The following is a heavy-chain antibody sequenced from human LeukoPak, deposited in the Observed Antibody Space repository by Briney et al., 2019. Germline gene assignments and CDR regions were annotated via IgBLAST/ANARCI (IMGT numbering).Heavy chain of an antibody. D-gene: IGHD1-26*01. V-gene: IGHV1-46*01. Sequence: ASVKVSCKASGYTFTSYYMHWVRQAPGQGLEWMGIINPSGGSTSYAQKFHGRVTMTRDTSTSTVYMELSSLRSEDTAVYYCATEYSGSYYGWFPFYYWGQGTLVTVSS. CDR1: GYTFTSYY. CDR3: ATEYSGSYYGWFPFYY. CDR2: INPSGGST. J-gene: IGHJ4*02.